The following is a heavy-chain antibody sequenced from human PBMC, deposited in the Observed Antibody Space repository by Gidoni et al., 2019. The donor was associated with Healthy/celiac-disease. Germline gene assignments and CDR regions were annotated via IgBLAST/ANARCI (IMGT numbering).Heavy chain of an antibody. J-gene: IGHJ6*04. CDR3: ARAGEYCSSTSCYTGMFVATMDV. CDR2: IIPIFGTA. CDR1: GGTFSSYA. V-gene: IGHV1-69*01. Sequence: QVQLVQSGAEVKKPGSSVKVSCKASGGTFSSYAISWVRQAPGQGLEWMGGIIPIFGTANYAQKFQGRVTITADESTSTAYMELSSLRSEDTAVYYCARAGEYCSSTSCYTGMFVATMDVWGKGTTVTVSS. D-gene: IGHD2-2*02.